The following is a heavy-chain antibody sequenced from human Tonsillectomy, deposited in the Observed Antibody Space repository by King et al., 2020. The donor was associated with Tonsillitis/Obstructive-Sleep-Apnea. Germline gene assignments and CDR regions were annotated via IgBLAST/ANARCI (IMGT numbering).Heavy chain of an antibody. J-gene: IGHJ6*03. V-gene: IGHV4-34*01. Sequence: VQLQQWGAGLLKPSETLSLTCAVYGGSFSGYYWSWIRQPPGKGLEGIGEINHIGSTNYNPSLKSRVTISVDTSKNQFSLKLSSVTAADTAVYYCARHPGYSSSWYADYYYYMDVWGKGTTVTVSS. CDR3: ARHPGYSSSWYADYYYYMDV. CDR1: GGSFSGYY. D-gene: IGHD6-13*01. CDR2: INHIGST.